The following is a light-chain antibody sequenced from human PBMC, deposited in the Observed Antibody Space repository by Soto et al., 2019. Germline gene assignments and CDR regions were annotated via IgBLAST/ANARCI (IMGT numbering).Light chain of an antibody. CDR1: QSVSSSY. CDR3: QKDDNWPET. Sequence: IVLTQSPAPLSLYPSESTTLSCIASQSVSSSYLAWYQHKPGQDPRLLIYDASIRATGIPARFSGSGSGTEFTLTIICLQSEDFAVYFCQKDDNWPETFGQGGKVDIK. V-gene: IGKV3-15*01. CDR2: DAS. J-gene: IGKJ1*01.